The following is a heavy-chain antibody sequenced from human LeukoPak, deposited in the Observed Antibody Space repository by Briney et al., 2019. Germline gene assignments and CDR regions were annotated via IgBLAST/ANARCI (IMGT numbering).Heavy chain of an antibody. J-gene: IGHJ4*02. D-gene: IGHD5-18*01. CDR2: ISGSGGST. Sequence: GGSLRLSCAASGFAFNYAWVSWVRQAPGTGLEWVSAISGSGGSTYYADSVKGRFTISRDNSKNTLYLQMNSLRAEDTAVYYCAKEHNYGLDYFDSWGQGTLVTVSS. CDR3: AKEHNYGLDYFDS. V-gene: IGHV3-23*01. CDR1: GFAFNYAW.